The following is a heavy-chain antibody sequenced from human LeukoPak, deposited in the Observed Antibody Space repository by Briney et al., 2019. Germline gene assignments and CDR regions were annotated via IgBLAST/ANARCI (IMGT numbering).Heavy chain of an antibody. J-gene: IGHJ4*02. CDR2: IYYSGST. CDR3: ARQYSWFGELLHLDY. Sequence: PSETLSLTCTVSGGSISSSSYYWGWIRQPPGKGLEWIGRIYYSGSTNYNPSLKSRVTISVDTSKNQFSLKLSSVTAADTAVYYCARQYSWFGELLHLDYWGQGTLVTVSS. CDR1: GGSISSSSYY. D-gene: IGHD3-10*01. V-gene: IGHV4-39*01.